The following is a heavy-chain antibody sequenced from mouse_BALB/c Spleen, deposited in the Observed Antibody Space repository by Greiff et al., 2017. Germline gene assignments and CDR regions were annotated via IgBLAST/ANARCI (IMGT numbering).Heavy chain of an antibody. CDR3: ARGGALLRPYYFDY. D-gene: IGHD1-2*01. CDR2: ISSGSSTI. Sequence: EVKLMESGGGLVQPGGSRKLSCAASGFTFSSFGMHWVRQAPEKGLEWVAYISSGSSTIYYADTVKGRFTISRDNPKNTLFLQMTSLRSEDTAMYYCARGGALLRPYYFDYWGQGTTLTVSS. CDR1: GFTFSSFG. J-gene: IGHJ2*01. V-gene: IGHV5-17*02.